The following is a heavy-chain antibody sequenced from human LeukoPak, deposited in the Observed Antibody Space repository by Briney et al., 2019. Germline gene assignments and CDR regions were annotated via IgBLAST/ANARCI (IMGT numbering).Heavy chain of an antibody. CDR1: GYIFSNFG. D-gene: IGHD3-16*01. Sequence: GASVKVSCKASGYIFSNFGINWVRQAPGQGLEWMGWISGYNGYTKYAQKLQGRVTMTTDTSTSTAHMELRSLRSDDTAVYYCARVSPHRKMSYGNQNWFDTWGQGTLVTVPS. V-gene: IGHV1-18*01. J-gene: IGHJ5*02. CDR2: ISGYNGYT. CDR3: ARVSPHRKMSYGNQNWFDT.